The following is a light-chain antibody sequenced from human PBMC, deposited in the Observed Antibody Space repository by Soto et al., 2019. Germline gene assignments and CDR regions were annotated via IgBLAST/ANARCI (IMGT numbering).Light chain of an antibody. V-gene: IGKV4-1*01. CDR2: WAS. CDR1: QSVLSSSNNKNY. Sequence: DIVMTQSPDSLAVSLGERATINCKSSQSVLSSSNNKNYLAWYQQKPGQPPKLLIYWASTRESGVPDRFSGRGSGTDFTLTISSLQVEDVAVYYCQQHYSTPFTFGPGTKVDIK. CDR3: QQHYSTPFT. J-gene: IGKJ3*01.